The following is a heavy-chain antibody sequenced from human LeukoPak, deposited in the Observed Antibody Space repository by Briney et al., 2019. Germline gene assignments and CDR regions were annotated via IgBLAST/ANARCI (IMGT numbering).Heavy chain of an antibody. J-gene: IGHJ3*02. D-gene: IGHD2-15*01. CDR2: ISGYNGNT. CDR1: GYTFTIYT. CDR3: ARDLEDCSGGSCYSSAFDI. V-gene: IGHV1-18*04. Sequence: ASVKVSCKASGYTFTIYTISWVRQAPGQGLEWMGWISGYNGNTNYAQKLQGRVTMTTDTSTSTAYMELRSLRSDDTAVYYCARDLEDCSGGSCYSSAFDIWGQGTMVAVSS.